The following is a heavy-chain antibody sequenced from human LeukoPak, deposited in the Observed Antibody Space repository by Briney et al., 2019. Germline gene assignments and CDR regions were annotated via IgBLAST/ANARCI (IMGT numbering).Heavy chain of an antibody. Sequence: SETLSLTCTVSGGSISSYYWSWIRQPPGKGLEWIGYIYYSGSTNYNPSLKSRVTISVDTSKNQFSLKLSSVTAADTAVYYRARGDPLVAYGYWGQGTLVTVSS. V-gene: IGHV4-59*01. CDR2: IYYSGST. CDR3: ARGDPLVAYGY. J-gene: IGHJ4*02. CDR1: GGSISSYY. D-gene: IGHD2-15*01.